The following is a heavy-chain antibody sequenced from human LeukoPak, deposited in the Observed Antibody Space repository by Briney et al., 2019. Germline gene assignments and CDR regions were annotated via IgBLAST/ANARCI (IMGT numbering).Heavy chain of an antibody. V-gene: IGHV4-59*07. CDR1: GLLHRLYY. CDR3: AIHPLNWGSGTDY. J-gene: IGHJ4*02. CDR2: IYYSEST. D-gene: IGHD7-27*01. Sequence: SDTVSLLRAFSGLLHRLYYWICIRQPPAKGLVWIGYIYYSESTNYNPCHTSRVTISVDTSKNQFSLKLSSVTAADTAVYYCAIHPLNWGSGTDYWGRGTRVSVS.